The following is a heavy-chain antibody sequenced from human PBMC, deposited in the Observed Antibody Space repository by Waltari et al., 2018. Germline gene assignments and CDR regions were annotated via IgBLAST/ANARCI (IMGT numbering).Heavy chain of an antibody. CDR2: ISHDGDAK. CDR1: GFSFGTYG. V-gene: IGHV3-30*03. Sequence: QVQLVESGGGVVQPGRSLRLSCEVSGFSFGTYGFHWVRQAPGKGVGWVAVISHDGDAKSYADSVKGRFTISRDKSNNRVSLQMDSLRAEDTAVYYCATAPQFIRHFDYWGQGTLVTVSS. CDR3: ATAPQFIRHFDY. J-gene: IGHJ4*02.